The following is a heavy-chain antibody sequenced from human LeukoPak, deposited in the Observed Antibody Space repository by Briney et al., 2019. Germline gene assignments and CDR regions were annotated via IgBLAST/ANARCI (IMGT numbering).Heavy chain of an antibody. CDR2: ISGSGGST. Sequence: GGSLRLSCAASGFTFSSYAMSWVRQAPGKGLEWVSAISGSGGSTYYADSVKGRFTISRDNSKNTLYLQTNSLRAEDTAVYYCAKNTGGSCYSAPGYWGQGTLVTVSS. CDR3: AKNTGGSCYSAPGY. J-gene: IGHJ4*02. CDR1: GFTFSSYA. V-gene: IGHV3-23*01. D-gene: IGHD2-15*01.